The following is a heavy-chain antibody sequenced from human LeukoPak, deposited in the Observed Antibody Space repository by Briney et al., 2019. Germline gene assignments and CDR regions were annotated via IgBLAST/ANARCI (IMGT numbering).Heavy chain of an antibody. D-gene: IGHD6-6*01. CDR1: GGSISSYY. CDR3: ARGRVEYSSSGHLYYYYMDV. CDR2: IYYSGST. Sequence: SETLSLTCTVSGGSISSYYWSWIRQPPGKGLEWIGYIYYSGSTNYNPSLKSRVTISVDTPKNQFSLKLSSVTAADTAVYYCARGRVEYSSSGHLYYYYMDVWGKGTTVTVSS. V-gene: IGHV4-59*01. J-gene: IGHJ6*03.